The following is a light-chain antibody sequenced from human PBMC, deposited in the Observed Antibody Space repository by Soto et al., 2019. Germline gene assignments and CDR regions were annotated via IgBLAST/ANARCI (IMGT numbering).Light chain of an antibody. Sequence: EIVLIQSPATLSLSPGERATLSCRASQSVGSYLAWYQHKPGQAPRLLISDASNRATGIPARFSGSGSETDFTPTISRLEPEVSEVYYCQQRSNGPSLTSGGGPKVEIK. J-gene: IGKJ4*01. CDR1: QSVGSY. CDR3: QQRSNGPSLT. CDR2: DAS. V-gene: IGKV3-11*01.